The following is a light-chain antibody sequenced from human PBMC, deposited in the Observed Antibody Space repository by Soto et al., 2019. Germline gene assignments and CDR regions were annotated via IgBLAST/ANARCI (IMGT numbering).Light chain of an antibody. Sequence: QSVLTQPPSASGTPGQRVTISCSGSSSNIGSNSVYWYQQLPGTAPKLLIYTNNQRPSGVPDRFSGSKSGTSASLAISGLRSEDEADYYCAALDDSLSGYVFGTGTKLTVL. CDR3: AALDDSLSGYV. CDR1: SSNIGSNS. CDR2: TNN. J-gene: IGLJ1*01. V-gene: IGLV1-47*02.